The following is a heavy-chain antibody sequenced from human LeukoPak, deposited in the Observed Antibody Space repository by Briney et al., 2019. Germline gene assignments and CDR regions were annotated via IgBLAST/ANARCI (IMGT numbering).Heavy chain of an antibody. CDR2: IYYSGST. V-gene: IGHV4-59*12. J-gene: IGHJ4*02. CDR1: GDSISSYY. CDR3: ASADGYKIDY. Sequence: SETLSLTCTVSGDSISSYYWSWIRQPPGKGLEWIGYIYYSGSTNYNPSLKSRVTISVDTSNNQFSLKVSSVTAADTAVYYCASADGYKIDYWGQGTLVTVSS. D-gene: IGHD5-24*01.